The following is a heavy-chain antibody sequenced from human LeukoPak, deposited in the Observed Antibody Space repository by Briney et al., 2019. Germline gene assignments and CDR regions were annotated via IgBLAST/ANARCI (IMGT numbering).Heavy chain of an antibody. V-gene: IGHV3-11*04. CDR2: ISSSGYTM. J-gene: IGHJ5*01. Sequence: PGGSLRLSCAASGFTFSDYYMSWIRQAPGKGLEWVSYISSSGYTMYYADSVKGRFTISRDNAKNSLYLQMNSLRAEDTAVYYCARDQQNGYSSGWSFDSWGQGTLVTVSS. D-gene: IGHD6-19*01. CDR3: ARDQQNGYSSGWSFDS. CDR1: GFTFSDYY.